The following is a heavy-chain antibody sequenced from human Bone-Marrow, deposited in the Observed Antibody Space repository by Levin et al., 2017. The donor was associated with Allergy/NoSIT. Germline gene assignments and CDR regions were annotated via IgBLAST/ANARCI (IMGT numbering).Heavy chain of an antibody. J-gene: IGHJ4*02. CDR2: IYSGGDT. CDR3: ARDGVGTAAGTP. CDR1: GFTVSRNY. D-gene: IGHD6-13*01. Sequence: PGGSLRLSCAASGFTVSRNYMSWVRQAPGKGLEWVSLIYSGGDTQYADSVKGRFTISRDNSKNTLYLQMNSLRADDTAVYYCARDGVGTAAGTPWGRGTLVTVSS. V-gene: IGHV3-66*01.